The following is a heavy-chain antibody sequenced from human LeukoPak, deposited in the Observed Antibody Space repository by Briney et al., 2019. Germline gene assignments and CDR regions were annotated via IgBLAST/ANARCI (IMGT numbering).Heavy chain of an antibody. CDR2: INTNTGNP. V-gene: IGHV7-4-1*02. CDR3: ASLLYSSSWYGGDY. CDR1: GGTFSSYA. J-gene: IGHJ4*02. Sequence: ASVKVSCKASGGTFSSYAISWVRQAPGQGLEWMGWINTNTGNPTYAQGFTGRFVFSLDTSVSTAYLQISSLKAEDTAVYYCASLLYSSSWYGGDYWGQGTLVTVSS. D-gene: IGHD6-13*01.